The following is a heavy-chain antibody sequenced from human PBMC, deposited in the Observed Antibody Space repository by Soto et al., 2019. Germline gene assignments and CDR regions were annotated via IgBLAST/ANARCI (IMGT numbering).Heavy chain of an antibody. CDR2: IYDSGST. J-gene: IGHJ5*02. V-gene: IGHV4-61*01. CDR3: ARSLGYCSGGSCYPIPWFDP. CDR1: GGSVSSGSYY. D-gene: IGHD2-15*01. Sequence: SETLSLTCTVSGGSVSSGSYYWSWIRQPPGKGLEWIGYIYDSGSTNYNPSLKSRVTISVDTSKNQFSLKLSSVTAADTAVYYCARSLGYCSGGSCYPIPWFDPWGQGTLVTVSS.